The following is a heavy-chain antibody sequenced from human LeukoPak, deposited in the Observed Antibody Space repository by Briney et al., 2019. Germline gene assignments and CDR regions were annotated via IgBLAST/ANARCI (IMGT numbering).Heavy chain of an antibody. CDR1: GGSITSSNW. CDR3: ARRGRNGYGFDY. J-gene: IGHJ4*02. CDR2: IYHSGST. D-gene: IGHD1-1*01. Sequence: PSETLSLTCAVSGGSITSSNWWNWVRQPPGKGLEWIGKIYHSGSTNYNPSLKSRVTISVDKSKNQFSLMLSSVTAADTAVYYCARRGRNGYGFDYWGQGTLVTVSS. V-gene: IGHV4-4*02.